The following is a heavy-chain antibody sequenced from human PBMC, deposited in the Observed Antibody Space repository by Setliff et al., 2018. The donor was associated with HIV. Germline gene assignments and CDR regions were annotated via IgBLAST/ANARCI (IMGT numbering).Heavy chain of an antibody. CDR1: GFTFSSYW. V-gene: IGHV3-74*01. CDR2: IKSDGSST. CDR3: AKDRLEWLAPDGFDI. J-gene: IGHJ3*02. Sequence: LRLSCAASGFTFSSYWMYWVRRAPGKGLVWVSRIKSDGSSTSYADSVKGRFTISRDNSKNTLYLQMSSLRAEDTAVYYCAKDRLEWLAPDGFDIWGLGTMVTVSS. D-gene: IGHD3-3*01.